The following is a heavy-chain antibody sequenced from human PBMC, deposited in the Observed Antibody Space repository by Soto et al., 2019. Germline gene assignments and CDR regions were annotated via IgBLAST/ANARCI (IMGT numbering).Heavy chain of an antibody. CDR1: GGSISSSNW. CDR2: IYHSGST. CDR3: ARYYDFWSGSGPYYYYGMDV. D-gene: IGHD3-3*01. J-gene: IGHJ6*02. V-gene: IGHV4-4*02. Sequence: SETLSLTCAVSGGSISSSNWWSWVRQPPGKGLEWIGEIYHSGSTNYNPSLKSRVTISVDKSKNQFSLKLSSVTAADTAVYYCARYYDFWSGSGPYYYYGMDVWGQGTTVTV.